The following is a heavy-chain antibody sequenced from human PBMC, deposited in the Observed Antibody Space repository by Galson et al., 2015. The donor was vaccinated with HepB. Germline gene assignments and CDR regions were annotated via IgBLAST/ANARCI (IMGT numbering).Heavy chain of an antibody. CDR1: GFTFSRYW. J-gene: IGHJ2*01. V-gene: IGHV3-74*01. CDR3: ARDSSAVVTPVWYFEL. D-gene: IGHD4-23*01. Sequence: SLRLSCAASGFTFSRYWMHWVRQAPGKGLVWVSRINGDGTTTNYADSVKGRFTISRDNAKKTLYLQMHGLTAEDTAVYYCARDSSAVVTPVWYFELWGRGTLVTVSS. CDR2: INGDGTTT.